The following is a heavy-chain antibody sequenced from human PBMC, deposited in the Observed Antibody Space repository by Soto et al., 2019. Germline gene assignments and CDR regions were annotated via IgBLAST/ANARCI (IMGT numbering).Heavy chain of an antibody. Sequence: GGSLRLSCAASGFTFSSYAMHWVRQAPGKGLEWVAVISYDGSNKYYADSVKGRFTISRDNAKNSLYLQMNSLRAKDTAVYYCASVLVELGYRGYGAFHYWGPGTLVT. CDR1: GFTFSSYA. CDR2: ISYDGSNK. J-gene: IGHJ4*02. D-gene: IGHD5-12*01. CDR3: ASVLVELGYRGYGAFHY. V-gene: IGHV3-30-3*01.